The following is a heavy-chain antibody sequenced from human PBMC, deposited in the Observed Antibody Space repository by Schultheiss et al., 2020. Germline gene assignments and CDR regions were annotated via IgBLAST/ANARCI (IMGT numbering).Heavy chain of an antibody. CDR2: IYYSGST. J-gene: IGHJ5*02. V-gene: IGHV4-61*08. Sequence: SETLSLTCTVSGGSISSGGYYWSWIRQHPGKGLEWIGYIYYSGSTNYNPSLKSRVTISVDTSKNQFSLKLSSVTAADTAVYYCARDSSTFLAFGYNWFDPWGQGTLGTVSS. CDR1: GGSISSGGYY. CDR3: ARDSSTFLAFGYNWFDP. D-gene: IGHD3-16*01.